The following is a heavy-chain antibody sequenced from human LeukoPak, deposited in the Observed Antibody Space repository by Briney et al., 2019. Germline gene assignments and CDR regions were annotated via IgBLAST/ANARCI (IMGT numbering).Heavy chain of an antibody. CDR1: VYAFSAYY. D-gene: IGHD2-8*01. CDR3: ARDQLIRGVWLAP. V-gene: IGHV1-46*01. J-gene: IGHJ5*02. Sequence: ASVKVSCKASVYAFSAYYMHWVRQAPGQGLEWMGIINPSGGSTSYAQKFQGRVTMTRDMSTSTVYMELSSLRSEDTAVYYCARDQLIRGVWLAPWGQGTLVTVSS. CDR2: INPSGGST.